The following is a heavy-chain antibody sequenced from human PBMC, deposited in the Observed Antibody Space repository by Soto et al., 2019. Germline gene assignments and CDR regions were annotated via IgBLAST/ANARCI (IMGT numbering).Heavy chain of an antibody. J-gene: IGHJ6*02. CDR1: GGTFTGNP. CDR3: ARENSIASLSYYYGMEV. D-gene: IGHD6-6*01. CDR2: IIPMFGTT. V-gene: IGHV1-69*01. Sequence: QVQLVQSGAEVKKPGSSVKVSCKASGGTFTGNPISWVRQAPGRGLEWMGGIIPMFGTTNYAQKFQGRVTITADESTTTAYMELNSLISEDTAVYYCARENSIASLSYYYGMEVSGQGTTVTVSS.